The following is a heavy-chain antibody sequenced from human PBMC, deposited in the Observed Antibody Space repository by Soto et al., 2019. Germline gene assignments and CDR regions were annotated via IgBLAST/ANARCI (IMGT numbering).Heavy chain of an antibody. J-gene: IGHJ4*02. V-gene: IGHV4-39*01. CDR2: IYYSGST. CDR1: GGSISSSSYY. CDR3: ARIYLRGGYSTYYFAY. Sequence: SETLSLTCTVSGGSISSSSYYWGWIRQPPGKGLEWIGSIYYSGSTYYNPSLKSRVTISGDTSKNQFSLKLSSVTAADTAVYYCARIYLRGGYSTYYFAYWGQGTLVTVSS. D-gene: IGHD3-22*01.